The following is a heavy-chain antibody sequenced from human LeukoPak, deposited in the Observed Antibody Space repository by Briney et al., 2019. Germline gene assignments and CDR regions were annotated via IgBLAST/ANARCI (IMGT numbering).Heavy chain of an antibody. V-gene: IGHV3-49*04. CDR3: TRGNQVLLYFFDY. CDR2: IRSKAYGGTT. CDR1: GFTFSDYA. D-gene: IGHD2-2*01. J-gene: IGHJ4*02. Sequence: PGRSLRLSCTASGFTFSDYAMSWVRRAPGKGLEWVGFIRSKAYGGTTEYAASVKGRFTISRDDSKSIAYLEMNSLITEDTAVYYCTRGNQVLLYFFDYWGQGTLATVSS.